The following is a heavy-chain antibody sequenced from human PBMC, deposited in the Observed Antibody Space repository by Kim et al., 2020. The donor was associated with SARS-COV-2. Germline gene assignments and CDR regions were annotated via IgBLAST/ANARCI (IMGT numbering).Heavy chain of an antibody. J-gene: IGHJ5*02. D-gene: IGHD6-19*01. CDR2: IYPGDSDT. CDR1: GYSFTSYW. V-gene: IGHV5-51*01. Sequence: GESLKISCKGSGYSFTSYWIGWVRQMPGKGLEWMGIIYPGDSDTRYSPSFQGQVTISADKSISTAYLQWSSPKASDTAMYYCARSPVSATPPPQWLVRGMWFDPWGQGTLVTVSS. CDR3: ARSPVSATPPPQWLVRGMWFDP.